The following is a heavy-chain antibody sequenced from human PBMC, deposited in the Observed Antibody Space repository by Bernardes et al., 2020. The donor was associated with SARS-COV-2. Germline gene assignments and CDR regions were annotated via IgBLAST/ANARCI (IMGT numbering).Heavy chain of an antibody. V-gene: IGHV1-2*02. CDR2: INPNSGGT. J-gene: IGHJ4*02. CDR3: ARDLDMATSPSLDY. CDR1: GYTFTGYY. Sequence: ASVKVSCKASGYTFTGYYMHWVRQAPGQGLEWMGWINPNSGGTNYEQKFQGRVTLTRDTSISTAYMELSRLRSDDTAVYYCARDLDMATSPSLDYWGQGTLVTVSS. D-gene: IGHD5-12*01.